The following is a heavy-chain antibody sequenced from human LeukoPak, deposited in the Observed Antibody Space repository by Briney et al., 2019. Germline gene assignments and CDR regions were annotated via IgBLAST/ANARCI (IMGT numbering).Heavy chain of an antibody. D-gene: IGHD6-19*01. CDR2: INPKSGVT. CDR3: ARRVAVAGSPVYYFDY. V-gene: IGHV1-2*02. Sequence: GASVKVSCKASANTLSGYYMYWVRQAPGQGLEWMGWINPKSGVTNYAQKFQGRVTMTWDTSINTTFMELSRLRSDDTAVYYCARRVAVAGSPVYYFDYWGQGTLVTVSS. CDR1: ANTLSGYY. J-gene: IGHJ4*02.